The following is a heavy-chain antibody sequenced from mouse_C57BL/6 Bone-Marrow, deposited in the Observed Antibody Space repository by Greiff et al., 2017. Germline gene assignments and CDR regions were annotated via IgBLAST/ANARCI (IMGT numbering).Heavy chain of an antibody. Sequence: QVQLKQSGAGLVNPGASVKLSCKASGYTFTAYTMHWVKQSTGKGLEWIGRLCPGSGIIKYNEKLKDKATMSMDKSSSTVEMQLSSMTSEDAAVYYCARHEEYALDCWGQGTSVTVAS. CDR1: GYTFTAYT. CDR3: ARHEEYALDC. CDR2: LCPGSGII. J-gene: IGHJ4*01. V-gene: IGHV1-62-2*01.